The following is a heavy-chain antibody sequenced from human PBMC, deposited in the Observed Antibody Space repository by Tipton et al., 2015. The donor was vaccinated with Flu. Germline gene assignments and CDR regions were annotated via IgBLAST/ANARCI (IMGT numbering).Heavy chain of an antibody. CDR2: MYYSGST. J-gene: IGHJ4*02. Sequence: TLSLTCTISGGSISSSSFYWGWIRQSPGKGLEWIGSMYYSGSTNYNPSLKSRVAISVDTSKNQFSLKLSSVTAADTAVYYCARGDCSSTSCLDYWGQGTLVTVSS. CDR1: GGSISSSSFY. D-gene: IGHD2-2*01. CDR3: ARGDCSSTSCLDY. V-gene: IGHV4-39*07.